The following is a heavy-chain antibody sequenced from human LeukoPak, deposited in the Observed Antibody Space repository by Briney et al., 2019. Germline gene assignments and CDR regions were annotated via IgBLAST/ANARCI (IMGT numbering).Heavy chain of an antibody. CDR3: AKDIVGGGDDY. D-gene: IGHD2-21*02. V-gene: IGHV3-48*03. CDR1: GFTFSSYE. CDR2: ISSSGSTI. J-gene: IGHJ4*02. Sequence: PGGSLRLSCAASGFTFSSYEMNWVRQAPGKVLEWVSYISSSGSTIYYADSVKGRFTISRDNAKNSIYLQMNSLRVEDTAVYYCAKDIVGGGDDYWGQGTLVIVSS.